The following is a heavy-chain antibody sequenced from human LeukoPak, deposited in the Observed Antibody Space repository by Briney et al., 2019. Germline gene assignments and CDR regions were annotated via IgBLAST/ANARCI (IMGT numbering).Heavy chain of an antibody. Sequence: SETLSLTCVVSGYSISSGYYWDWIRQPPGQGLEWIGSFYHSGSTYYNPSLKSRVTISVDTSKNQFSLKLYSVTAADTAVYYCARSTVTTRYYFDYWGQGTLVSVSS. CDR3: ARSTVTTRYYFDY. CDR2: FYHSGST. J-gene: IGHJ4*02. V-gene: IGHV4-38-2*01. CDR1: GYSISSGYY. D-gene: IGHD4-17*01.